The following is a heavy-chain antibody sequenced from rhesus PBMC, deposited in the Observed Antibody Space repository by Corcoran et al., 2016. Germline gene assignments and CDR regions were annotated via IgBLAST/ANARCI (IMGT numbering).Heavy chain of an antibody. J-gene: IGHJ5-2*02. V-gene: IGHV4-122*02. Sequence: QVQLQESGPGLVKPSATLSLTCAVSGYSISCGYYWSWIRQPPGKGLEWMWHITYSGGTSYNPSLKRRVTITRDTSKNQFSLKLSSVTAADSAVYYCARLGFYEDDYGYYYTEYLDVWGRGVLVTVSS. CDR1: GYSISCGYY. CDR2: ITYSGGT. D-gene: IGHD3-9*01. CDR3: ARLGFYEDDYGYYYTEYLDV.